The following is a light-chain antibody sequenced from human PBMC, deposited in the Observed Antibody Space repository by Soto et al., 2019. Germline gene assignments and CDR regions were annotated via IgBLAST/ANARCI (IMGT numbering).Light chain of an antibody. J-gene: IGKJ5*01. CDR1: QSISRN. CDR2: GAS. CDR3: QQYKNRPPIT. V-gene: IGKV3-15*01. Sequence: EIVMTQSPPTLYLSPGERATLSCRASQSISRNLAWFQHKPGQAXSLLIFGASTRAAGIPARFSGSGSGTEFSLPTSGLQSEDFAAYYGQQYKNRPPITFGQGTRLEIK.